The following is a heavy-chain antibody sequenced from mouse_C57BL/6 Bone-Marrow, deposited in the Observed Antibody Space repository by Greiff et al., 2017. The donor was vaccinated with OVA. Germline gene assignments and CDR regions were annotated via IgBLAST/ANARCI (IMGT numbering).Heavy chain of an antibody. CDR3: ASAVFAY. J-gene: IGHJ3*01. CDR2: IDPSDSYT. CDR1: GYTFTSYW. Sequence: QVQLQQPGAELVKPGASVKLSCKASGYTFTSYWMQWVKQRPGQGLEWTGEIDPSDSYTNYNQKFKGKATLTVATSSSTAYMQLSSLTSEDSAVYYCASAVFAYWGQGTLVTVSA. V-gene: IGHV1-50*01.